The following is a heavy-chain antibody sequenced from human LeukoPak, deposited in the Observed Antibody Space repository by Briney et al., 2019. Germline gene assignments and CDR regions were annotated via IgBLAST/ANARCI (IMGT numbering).Heavy chain of an antibody. J-gene: IGHJ4*02. D-gene: IGHD3-22*01. CDR3: ARDASPIRYYDSSTTTFDY. CDR1: GYTFTSYY. Sequence: ASVKVSCKASGYTFTSYYMHWVRQAPGQGLEGMGIINPSGGSTSYAQKFQGRVTMTRDTSTSTVYMELSSLRSEDTAVYYCARDASPIRYYDSSTTTFDYWGQGTLVTVSS. V-gene: IGHV1-46*03. CDR2: INPSGGST.